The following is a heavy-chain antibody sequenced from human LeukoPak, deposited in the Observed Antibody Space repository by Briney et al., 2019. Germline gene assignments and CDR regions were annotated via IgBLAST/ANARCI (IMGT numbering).Heavy chain of an antibody. CDR2: IYYSGST. V-gene: IGHV4-59*08. Sequence: PSETLSLTCTVSGGSISSYYWSWIRQPPGKGLEWIGYIYYSGSTNYNPSLKSRVTISVDTSKNQFSLKLSSVTAADTAVYYCARHYRNYYDSSGLGYFDLWGRGTLVTVSS. D-gene: IGHD3-22*01. J-gene: IGHJ2*01. CDR3: ARHYRNYYDSSGLGYFDL. CDR1: GGSISSYY.